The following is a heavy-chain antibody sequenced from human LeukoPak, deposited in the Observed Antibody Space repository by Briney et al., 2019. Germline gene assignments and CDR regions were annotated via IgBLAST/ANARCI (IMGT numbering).Heavy chain of an antibody. CDR3: ASGESGRGISRRRDY. Sequence: GSLRLSCAASGFTFSSYEMNWVRQAPGKGLEWVSYISSSGSTIYYADSVKGRFTISRDNAKNSLYLQMNSLRAEDTAVYYCASGESGRGISRRRDYWGQGTLVTVSS. V-gene: IGHV3-48*03. CDR1: GFTFSSYE. CDR2: ISSSGSTI. D-gene: IGHD3-10*01. J-gene: IGHJ4*02.